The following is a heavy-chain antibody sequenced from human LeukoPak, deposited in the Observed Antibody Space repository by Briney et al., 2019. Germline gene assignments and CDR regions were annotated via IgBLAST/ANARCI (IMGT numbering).Heavy chain of an antibody. CDR3: ARQGTTFDYYYGMDV. Sequence: GASLKISCKGSGYSFTSYWIGWVRPMPGKGLEWMGIMYPGDSDTRYSPSFQGQVTISADKSISTAYLQWSSLKASDTAMYYCARQGTTFDYYYGMDVWGKGTTVTVSS. D-gene: IGHD1-7*01. J-gene: IGHJ6*04. CDR1: GYSFTSYW. CDR2: MYPGDSDT. V-gene: IGHV5-51*01.